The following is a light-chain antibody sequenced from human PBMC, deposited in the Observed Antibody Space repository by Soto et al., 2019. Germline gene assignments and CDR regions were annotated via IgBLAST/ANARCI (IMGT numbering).Light chain of an antibody. CDR3: SSYTTSNTRQIV. CDR2: DVS. V-gene: IGLV2-14*03. J-gene: IGLJ1*01. Sequence: QSVLTQPASVSGSPGQSITISCTGTSSDVGGYNYVSWYQHHPGKAPKLIIYDVSNRPSGVSNRFSGSKSGNTASLTISGLQPEDEDDYYCSSYTTSNTRQIVFGTGTKLTVL. CDR1: SSDVGGYNY.